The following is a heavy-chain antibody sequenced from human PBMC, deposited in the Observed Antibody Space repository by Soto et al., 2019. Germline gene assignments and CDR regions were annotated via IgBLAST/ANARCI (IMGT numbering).Heavy chain of an antibody. CDR3: ATAGDFWSGYYLYFDY. J-gene: IGHJ4*02. CDR1: GGSISSGDYD. CDR2: IYYSGST. V-gene: IGHV4-30-4*01. D-gene: IGHD3-3*01. Sequence: SETLSLTCTVSGGSISSGDYDWSWIRQPPGKGLEWIGYIYYSGSTYYNPSLKSRVTISVDTSKNQFSLKLSSVTAADTAVYYCATAGDFWSGYYLYFDYWGQGALVTVSS.